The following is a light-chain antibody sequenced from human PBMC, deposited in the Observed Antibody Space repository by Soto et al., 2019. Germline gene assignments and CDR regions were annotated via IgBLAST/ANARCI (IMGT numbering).Light chain of an antibody. V-gene: IGKV1-5*01. CDR1: QSIRYW. CDR2: DAS. CDR3: QHYHTPWT. Sequence: DIQMTQSPSTLSASVGDRVTITCRASQSIRYWLAWYQQKPGKAPKVLIYDASSLESGVPSRFSGSGSGTEFTTTINLLQTDVLATYCCQHYHTPWTFGQGTKVEIK. J-gene: IGKJ1*01.